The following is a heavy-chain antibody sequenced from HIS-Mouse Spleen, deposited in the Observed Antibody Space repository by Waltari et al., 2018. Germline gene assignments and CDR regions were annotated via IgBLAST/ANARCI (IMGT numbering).Heavy chain of an antibody. J-gene: IGHJ6*02. CDR3: ASTIYGDYVYGMDV. Sequence: PSLKSRVTISVDTSKNQFSLKLSSVTAADTAVYYCASTIYGDYVYGMDVWGQGTTVTVSS. V-gene: IGHV4-30-2*05. D-gene: IGHD4-17*01.